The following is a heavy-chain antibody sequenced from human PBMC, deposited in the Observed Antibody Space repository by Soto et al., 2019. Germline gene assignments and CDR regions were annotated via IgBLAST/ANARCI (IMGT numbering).Heavy chain of an antibody. J-gene: IGHJ4*02. CDR2: IYYSGYT. CDR1: GGSISSGDNY. V-gene: IGHV4-30-4*01. CDR3: AKGPDFAVAGRDY. Sequence: SETLSLTCTVSGGSISSGDNYWGWIRQPPGKGLEWIGYIYYSGYTYYNPSLKSRVAMSLDTSKNTLYLQMNSLRAEDTAVYYCAKGPDFAVAGRDYWGQGTLVTVSS. D-gene: IGHD6-19*01.